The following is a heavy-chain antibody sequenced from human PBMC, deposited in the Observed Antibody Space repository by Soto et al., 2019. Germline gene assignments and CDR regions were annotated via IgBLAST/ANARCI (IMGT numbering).Heavy chain of an antibody. V-gene: IGHV3-23*01. J-gene: IGHJ4*02. CDR1: GFTFSSYA. D-gene: IGHD3-9*01. CDR2: ISGSGGST. Sequence: GGSLRLSCAASGFTFSSYAMSWVRQAPGKGLEWVSAISGSGGSTYYADPVKGRFTISRDNSKNTLYLQMNSLRAEDTAVYYCAKHYDILTGYYSATFDYWGQGTLVTGAS. CDR3: AKHYDILTGYYSATFDY.